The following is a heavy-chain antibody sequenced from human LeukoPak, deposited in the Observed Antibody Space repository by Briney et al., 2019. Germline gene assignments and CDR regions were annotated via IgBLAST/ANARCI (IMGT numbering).Heavy chain of an antibody. CDR3: ARSSGSFNWFDP. Sequence: SETLSLTCTVSGGSISSYYWSWIRQPPGKGLEWIGYIYYSGSTNYNPSFKSRVTISVDTSKNQFSLKLSSVTAADTAVYYCARSSGSFNWFDPWGQGTLVTVSS. V-gene: IGHV4-59*01. CDR2: IYYSGST. J-gene: IGHJ5*02. D-gene: IGHD1-26*01. CDR1: GGSISSYY.